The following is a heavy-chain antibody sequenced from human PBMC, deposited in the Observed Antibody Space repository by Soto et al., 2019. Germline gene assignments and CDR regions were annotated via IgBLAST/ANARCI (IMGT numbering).Heavy chain of an antibody. V-gene: IGHV3-30*18. CDR2: ISYHGNDK. Sequence: QVQVVESGGGVVQPGRSLRLSCAASGFTFSSYGMHWVRQAPGKGLEWVAVISYHGNDKYYADSVKGRFTISRDNFKSTLYLQMSSLRAEDTAIYFCAKDLLHNAVTTCGSWGQGTLVSVPS. CDR1: GFTFSSYG. D-gene: IGHD4-17*01. CDR3: AKDLLHNAVTTCGS. J-gene: IGHJ5*02.